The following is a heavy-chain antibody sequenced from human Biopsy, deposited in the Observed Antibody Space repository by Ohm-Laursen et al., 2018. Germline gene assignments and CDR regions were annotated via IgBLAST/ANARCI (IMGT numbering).Heavy chain of an antibody. CDR3: ARLGSGDYFPTFFDF. V-gene: IGHV4-31*03. CDR1: GVSINGGRYY. Sequence: SQTLSLTCTVSGVSINGGRYYWNWIRHHPGKGLEWIGNIFYSANTYYNPSLKSRVTISVDTSKNQFSLKLSSVTAADTAVYYCARLGSGDYFPTFFDFCGQGTLVTVSS. J-gene: IGHJ4*02. CDR2: IFYSANT. D-gene: IGHD5-12*01.